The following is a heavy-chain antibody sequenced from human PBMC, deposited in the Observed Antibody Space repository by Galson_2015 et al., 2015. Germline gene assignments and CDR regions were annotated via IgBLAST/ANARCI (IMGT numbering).Heavy chain of an antibody. Sequence: SVKVSCKASGYTFGNYHIHWVRQAPGQGLEWMGIVTPGSGATSYAEKFQGRVIMTGDMSTTTAFLELSSLRSDDTALYYCARETSATGYGDHWGQGTLVTVSS. CDR2: VTPGSGAT. J-gene: IGHJ4*02. D-gene: IGHD5-12*01. V-gene: IGHV1-46*01. CDR1: GYTFGNYH. CDR3: ARETSATGYGDH.